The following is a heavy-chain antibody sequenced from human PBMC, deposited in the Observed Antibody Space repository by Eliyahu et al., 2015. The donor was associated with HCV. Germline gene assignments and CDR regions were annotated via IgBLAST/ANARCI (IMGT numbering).Heavy chain of an antibody. D-gene: IGHD1-26*01. V-gene: IGHV3-9*01. CDR1: GSNFEDHA. CDR3: IKESNPGGLDY. CDR2: ISWDSLNI. J-gene: IGHJ4*02. Sequence: EVQLVESGGGLVQPGGSLRLSCAVXGSNFEDHAMHWVRQVPGKGLEWVSGISWDSLNIGYADSVKGRFTTSRDNAKTSLFLQMNSLRSDDTGLYYCIKESNPGGLDYWGQGTPVTVSS.